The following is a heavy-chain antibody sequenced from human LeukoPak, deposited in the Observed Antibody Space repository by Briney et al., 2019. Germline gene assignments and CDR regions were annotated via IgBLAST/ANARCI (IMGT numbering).Heavy chain of an antibody. D-gene: IGHD1-26*01. CDR3: ARRGSYYWFDP. J-gene: IGHJ5*02. CDR2: IHPINSET. Sequence: GESLKISCKVSGYSFTTHWIGWVRQMPGKGLELMGIIHPINSETRYSPSFEGQVTISADTSISTVFLQWNSLKSSDTAMYYCARRGSYYWFDPWGQGTLVTVSS. CDR1: GYSFTTHW. V-gene: IGHV5-51*01.